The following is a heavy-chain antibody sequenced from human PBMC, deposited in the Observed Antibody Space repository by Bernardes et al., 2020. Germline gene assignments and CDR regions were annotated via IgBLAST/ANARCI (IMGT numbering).Heavy chain of an antibody. Sequence: SETLSLTCTVYGGSVSSAIYYWSWIRQPPGTRLEWIGYIYYSGSSYYNPSLESRVTLSVDTSKNQFSLNLNSVTAADTAVYYCTRDLNWAFDYWGQGTQVTVSS. J-gene: IGHJ4*02. CDR2: IYYSGSS. D-gene: IGHD7-27*01. CDR1: GGSVSSAIYY. CDR3: TRDLNWAFDY. V-gene: IGHV4-61*01.